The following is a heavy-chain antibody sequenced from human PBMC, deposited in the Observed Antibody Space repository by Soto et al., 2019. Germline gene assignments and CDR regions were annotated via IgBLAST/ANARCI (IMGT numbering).Heavy chain of an antibody. V-gene: IGHV3-48*03. CDR1: GFTFSNYE. D-gene: IGHD3-22*01. J-gene: IGHJ4*02. CDR2: ISYTGSTI. CDR3: ARGLRIYYDRSGLHY. Sequence: QAGGSLRLSCAASGFTFSNYEMNWVRQTPGKGLEWVSYISYTGSTIYYADSVRGRFTISRDNSKNSLYLQMNSLRAEDTAVYYCARGLRIYYDRSGLHYWGQGTPVTVSS.